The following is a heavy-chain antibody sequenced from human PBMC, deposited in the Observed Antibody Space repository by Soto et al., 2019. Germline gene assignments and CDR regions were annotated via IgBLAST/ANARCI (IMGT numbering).Heavy chain of an antibody. Sequence: ASETLSLTCTVSGGSISSYYWSWIRQPPGKGLEWIGYIYYSGSTNYNPSLKSRVTISVDTSKNQFSLKLSFVTAADTAVYSCDREEYYDSSGYSLAHWGQGTLVTVSS. CDR3: DREEYYDSSGYSLAH. CDR1: GGSISSYY. D-gene: IGHD3-22*01. CDR2: IYYSGST. V-gene: IGHV4-59*12. J-gene: IGHJ4*02.